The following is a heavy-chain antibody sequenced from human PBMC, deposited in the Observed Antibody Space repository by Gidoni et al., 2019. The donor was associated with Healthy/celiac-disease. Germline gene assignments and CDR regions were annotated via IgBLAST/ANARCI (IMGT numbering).Heavy chain of an antibody. J-gene: IGHJ6*02. CDR1: GFTFSRYA. CDR2: ISYDGSNK. Sequence: QVQLVESGGGVVQPGRSLRLSCAASGFTFSRYAMHWVRQAPGKGLEWVAVISYDGSNKYYADSVKGRFTISRDNSKNTLYLQMNSLRAEDTAVYYCARENSNYAYYYYYGMDVWGQGTTVTVSS. V-gene: IGHV3-30-3*01. CDR3: ARENSNYAYYYYYGMDV. D-gene: IGHD4-4*01.